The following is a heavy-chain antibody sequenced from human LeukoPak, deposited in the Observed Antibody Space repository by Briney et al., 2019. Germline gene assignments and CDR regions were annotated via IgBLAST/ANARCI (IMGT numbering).Heavy chain of an antibody. Sequence: GGSLRLSCAASGFTFSSYAMGWVRQAPGKGLEWVSAISGSGGSTYYADSVKGRFTISRDNSKNTLYLQMNSLRAEDTAVYYCAKDLADIVVVPAADFDYWGQGTLVTVSS. V-gene: IGHV3-23*01. CDR2: ISGSGGST. J-gene: IGHJ4*02. CDR1: GFTFSSYA. CDR3: AKDLADIVVVPAADFDY. D-gene: IGHD2-2*01.